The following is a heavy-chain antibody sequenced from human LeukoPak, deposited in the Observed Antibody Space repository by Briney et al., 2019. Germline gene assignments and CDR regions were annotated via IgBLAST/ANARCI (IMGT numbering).Heavy chain of an antibody. CDR2: ISTSSSYI. CDR3: ARRYGDYVVSFEY. V-gene: IGHV3-21*01. CDR1: GITFSSYG. J-gene: IGHJ4*02. D-gene: IGHD4-17*01. Sequence: PGGSLRLSCAASGITFSSYGMNWVRQAPGKGLEWVSSISTSSSYIYYADSVKGRFTISRDSAKNSLYLQMNSLRAEDTAVYYCARRYGDYVVSFEYWGQGTLVTVSS.